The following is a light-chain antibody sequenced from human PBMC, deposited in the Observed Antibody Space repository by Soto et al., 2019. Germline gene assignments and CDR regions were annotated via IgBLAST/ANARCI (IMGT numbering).Light chain of an antibody. J-gene: IGKJ5*01. CDR2: GVY. Sequence: IVLTQSPGTLSLSPGERATLSCRASQTGSNSYLAWYQHKSGQAPRLLIYGVYTRASGIPDRFSGSGSGTEFTLTISRVEPEDFAVYYCQQRTNWPVTFGQGTRLEIK. CDR3: QQRTNWPVT. CDR1: QTGSNSY. V-gene: IGKV3D-20*02.